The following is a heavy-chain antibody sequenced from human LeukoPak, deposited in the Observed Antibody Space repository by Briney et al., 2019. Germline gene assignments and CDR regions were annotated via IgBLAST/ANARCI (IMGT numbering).Heavy chain of an antibody. J-gene: IGHJ5*02. CDR2: INPSGGST. CDR1: GYTFTSYY. Sequence: ASVKVSCKASGYTFTSYYMHWVRQAPGQGLEWMGIINPSGGSTSYAQKFQGRVTMTRDTSTSTVYMELSSLRSEDTAVYYCARGYYYDSSGPDVFDPWGQGTLVTVSS. CDR3: ARGYYYDSSGPDVFDP. D-gene: IGHD3-22*01. V-gene: IGHV1-46*01.